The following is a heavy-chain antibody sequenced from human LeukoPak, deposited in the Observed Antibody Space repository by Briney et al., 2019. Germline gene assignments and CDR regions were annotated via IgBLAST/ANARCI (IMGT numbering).Heavy chain of an antibody. CDR1: GGTFSSYA. CDR2: IIPIFGTA. D-gene: IGHD3-22*01. Sequence: GASVKVSCKASGGTFSSYAISWVRQAPGQGLEWMGGIIPIFGTANYAQKFQGRVTITADESTSTAYMELSSLRSEDTAVYYCARGGRITMIAAFDYWGQGTLVTVSS. CDR3: ARGGRITMIAAFDY. V-gene: IGHV1-69*01. J-gene: IGHJ4*02.